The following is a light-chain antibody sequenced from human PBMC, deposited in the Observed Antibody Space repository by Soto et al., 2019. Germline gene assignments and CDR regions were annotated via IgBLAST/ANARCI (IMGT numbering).Light chain of an antibody. CDR1: QSVSSGY. V-gene: IGKV3D-20*01. Sequence: EIVLTQSPATLSLSPGERATLSCGASQSVSSGYLAWYQLKPGLAPRLLIFDASTRAAGTPDRFSGSGSGTDFTLTISRLEPEDFPVYYCQQYSRSPTFGGGTKVAIK. J-gene: IGKJ4*01. CDR2: DAS. CDR3: QQYSRSPT.